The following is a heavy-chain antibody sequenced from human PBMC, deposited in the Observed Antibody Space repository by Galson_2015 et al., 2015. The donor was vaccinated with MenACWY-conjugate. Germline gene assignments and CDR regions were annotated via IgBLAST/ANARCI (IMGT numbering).Heavy chain of an antibody. CDR1: GYTFISYY. V-gene: IGHV1-46*01. CDR3: ATLGGLQGFDY. CDR2: INPSGGST. J-gene: IGHJ4*02. Sequence: SVKVSCKASGYTFISYYMHWVRQAPGQGLEWMGIINPSGGSTTYAQKFQDRVTLTRDMSTSTVYMELRSLTSEDTAVYYCATLGGLQGFDYWGKGTLVTVSS. D-gene: IGHD4-11*01.